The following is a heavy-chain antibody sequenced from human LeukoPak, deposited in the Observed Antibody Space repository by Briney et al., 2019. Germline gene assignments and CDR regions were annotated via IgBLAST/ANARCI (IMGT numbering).Heavy chain of an antibody. CDR3: AKTGRDYYYYYYIDV. Sequence: PGGSLRLSCAASGFTFSSYGMHWVRQAPGKGLEWVAFIRDDGSKKYYADPVKGRFTISRDNSKNTLYMQMNSLRAEDTAVYYCAKTGRDYYYYYYIDVWGKGTPVTVSS. CDR2: IRDDGSKK. J-gene: IGHJ6*03. CDR1: GFTFSSYG. V-gene: IGHV3-30*02.